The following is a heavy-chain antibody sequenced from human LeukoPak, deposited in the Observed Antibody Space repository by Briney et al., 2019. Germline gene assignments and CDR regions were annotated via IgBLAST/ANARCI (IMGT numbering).Heavy chain of an antibody. J-gene: IGHJ4*02. CDR2: FSGIGDNT. CDR1: GFTFTNYV. V-gene: IGHV3-23*01. Sequence: GGSLRLSCAASGFTFTNYVMSWVRQAPGKGLEWVSFSGIGDNTYYADSVKGRFTISRDNSKNTLYLQMNSLRADDTAVYYCAKDTPLCYFDYWGQGTLVTVSS. CDR3: AKDTPLCYFDY. D-gene: IGHD3-16*01.